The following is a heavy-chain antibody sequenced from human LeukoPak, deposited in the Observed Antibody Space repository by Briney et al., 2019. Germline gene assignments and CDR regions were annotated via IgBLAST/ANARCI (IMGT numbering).Heavy chain of an antibody. Sequence: GGSLRLSCAASGFTFTSYGIHWVRQAPGKGLEWVAFIRYDGSKKYYADSVKGRFAISRDNSKNTLYLQMNSLRPEDTAVYFCGKRGDSSGSSPPDYWGPGTLVTVSS. D-gene: IGHD3-22*01. CDR2: IRYDGSKK. CDR3: GKRGDSSGSSPPDY. CDR1: GFTFTSYG. V-gene: IGHV3-30*02. J-gene: IGHJ4*01.